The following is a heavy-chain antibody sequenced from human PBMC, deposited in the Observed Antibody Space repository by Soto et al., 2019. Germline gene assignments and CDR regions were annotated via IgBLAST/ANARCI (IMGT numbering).Heavy chain of an antibody. CDR3: ARDTGARYIGSGCRYNWFDP. Sequence: QVQLQESGPGLVKPSGTLSVTCAVSGGSISSSNWWSWVRQHPGKGLEWIGEIYHSGSTNYNPSLKSRVTVSVDKSKNQFSLKLSSVTAADTAVYYCARDTGARYIGSGCRYNWFDPWGQGTLVTVS. CDR2: IYHSGST. J-gene: IGHJ5*02. CDR1: GGSISSSNW. D-gene: IGHD6-19*01. V-gene: IGHV4-4*02.